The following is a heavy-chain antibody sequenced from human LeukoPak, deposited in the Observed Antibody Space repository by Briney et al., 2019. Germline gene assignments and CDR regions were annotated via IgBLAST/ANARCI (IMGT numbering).Heavy chain of an antibody. CDR2: ITTSDGNT. J-gene: IGHJ4*02. CDR3: AKDGGLWVSAHWGDS. CDR1: GFTFSTYG. V-gene: IGHV3-23*01. Sequence: GGSLRLSCAASGFTFSTYGMHWVRQAPGKGLEWVSTITTSDGNTYYAGSVKGRFTVSRDNSKNTLFLQMNSLRAEDTAVYYCAKDGGLWVSAHWGDSWGRGTLVTVSS. D-gene: IGHD7-27*01.